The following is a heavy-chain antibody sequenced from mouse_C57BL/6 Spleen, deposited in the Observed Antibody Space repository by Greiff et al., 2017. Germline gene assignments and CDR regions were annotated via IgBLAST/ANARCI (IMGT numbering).Heavy chain of an antibody. Sequence: EVQLVESGGDLVKPGGSLKLSCAASGFTFSSYAMSWVRQTPEKRLEWVATISDGGSYTYYPDNVKGRFTISRDNAKNNLYLQMYHLESEDTAMYYCARDSSFDYWGQGTTLTVAS. CDR3: ARDSSFDY. V-gene: IGHV5-4*01. CDR2: ISDGGSYT. D-gene: IGHD3-1*01. J-gene: IGHJ2*01. CDR1: GFTFSSYA.